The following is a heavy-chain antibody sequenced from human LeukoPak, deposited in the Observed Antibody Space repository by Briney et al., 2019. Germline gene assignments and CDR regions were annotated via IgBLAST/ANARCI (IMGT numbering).Heavy chain of an antibody. V-gene: IGHV3-33*01. CDR1: GFTFSSYG. CDR2: IWYDGSNK. J-gene: IGHJ4*02. D-gene: IGHD6-6*01. CDR3: ARDPSIAARDFDY. Sequence: GGSLRLSCAASGFTFSSYGMHWVRQAPGKGLEWVAVIWYDGSNKYYADSVKGRFTISRDNSKNTLYLQMNSLRAEDTAVYYCARDPSIAARDFDYWGQGTLVTVSS.